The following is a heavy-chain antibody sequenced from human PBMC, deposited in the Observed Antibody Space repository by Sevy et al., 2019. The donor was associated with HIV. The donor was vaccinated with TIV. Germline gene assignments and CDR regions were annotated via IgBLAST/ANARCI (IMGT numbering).Heavy chain of an antibody. CDR2: IGTLHDT. D-gene: IGHD3-10*01. V-gene: IGHV3-13*01. J-gene: IGHJ3*02. Sequence: GGSLRLSCAASEFTFSRYDMHWVRQVTGKGLEWVAAIGTLHDTFYVDSVKGRFTISRESATQSLFLQMNSLRVGDTAVYYCAIGHGGNGPGPDDAFDIWGQGTMVTVSS. CDR3: AIGHGGNGPGPDDAFDI. CDR1: EFTFSRYD.